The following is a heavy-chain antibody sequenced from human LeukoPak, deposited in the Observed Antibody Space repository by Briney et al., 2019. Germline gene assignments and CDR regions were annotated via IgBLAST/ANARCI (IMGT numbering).Heavy chain of an antibody. CDR3: ARARLSIVRGITNFDY. CDR2: IYYSGST. V-gene: IGHV4-39*01. Sequence: PSETLSLTCSVSGGSISSNSYYWGWIRQPPGKGLEWIGSIYYSGSTYYNPSLKSRVTISVDTSKNQFSLMLNSVTAADTALYFCARARLSIVRGITNFDYWGQGTVVTVSS. J-gene: IGHJ4*02. D-gene: IGHD3-10*01. CDR1: GGSISSNSYY.